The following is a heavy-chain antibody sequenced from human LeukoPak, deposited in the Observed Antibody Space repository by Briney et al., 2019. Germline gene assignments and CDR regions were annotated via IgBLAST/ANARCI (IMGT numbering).Heavy chain of an antibody. CDR3: ARDRQQWVGGSAFDI. V-gene: IGHV4-59*01. CDR1: GDSISSYY. Sequence: SGTLSLTCTVSGDSISSYYWNWIRQPPGKGLEWIGYIYYSGSTNYNPSLKSRVTISVDTSNNQFPLKLSSVTAADTAVYYCARDRQQWVGGSAFDIWGQGTMVTVSS. J-gene: IGHJ3*02. CDR2: IYYSGST. D-gene: IGHD3-16*01.